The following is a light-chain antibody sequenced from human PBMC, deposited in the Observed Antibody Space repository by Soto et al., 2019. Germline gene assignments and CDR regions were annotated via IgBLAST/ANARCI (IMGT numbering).Light chain of an antibody. CDR3: QQYGSSPFT. CDR2: GAT. J-gene: IGKJ3*01. Sequence: ETVMTQSPATLSVSPGERATLSCRASQGVSSNLAWYQQKPGQAPRLLIHGATNRATGIPDRFSGSRSGTDFSLTISRLEPEDSAVYYCQQYGSSPFTFGPGTKVEIK. CDR1: QGVSSN. V-gene: IGKV3-20*01.